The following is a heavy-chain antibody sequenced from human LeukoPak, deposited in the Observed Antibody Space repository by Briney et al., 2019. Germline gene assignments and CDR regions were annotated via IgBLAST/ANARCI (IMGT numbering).Heavy chain of an antibody. CDR3: ARVSSGWFRFDP. Sequence: ASVKVSCKASGYTFTGYYMHWVRQAPGQGLEWMGWINPNSGGTNYAQKFQGRVTMTRDTSISTAYMELSRLRSDDTAVYYCARVSSGWFRFDPWGQGTLVTVSS. V-gene: IGHV1-2*02. J-gene: IGHJ5*02. D-gene: IGHD6-19*01. CDR2: INPNSGGT. CDR1: GYTFTGYY.